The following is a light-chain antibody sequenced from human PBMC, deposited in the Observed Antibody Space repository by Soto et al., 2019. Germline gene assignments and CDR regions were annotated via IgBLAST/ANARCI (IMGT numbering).Light chain of an antibody. V-gene: IGKV1-9*01. J-gene: IGKJ5*01. CDR2: AAS. CDR1: QGIDTS. CDR3: RQHHGYPIT. Sequence: ILLTQSPSSLSASVGDRVTITCRASQGIDTSLAWYQQIPGKAPKLLIYAASNFQSGVPSRFSGSGSGTHFTITISSLQPEDFAIYFWRQHHGYPITFGQGTRLEI.